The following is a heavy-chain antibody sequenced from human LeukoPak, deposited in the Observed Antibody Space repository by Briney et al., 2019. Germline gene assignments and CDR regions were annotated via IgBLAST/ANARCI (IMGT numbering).Heavy chain of an antibody. CDR2: IYSGGST. D-gene: IGHD1-26*01. Sequence: GGSLRLSCAASGFTVSSNYMSWVRQAPGKGLEWVSVIYSGGSTYYADSVKGRFTISRDSSKNTLYLQMNSLRAEDTAVYYCARAWGIVGATGGAFDIWGQGTMVTVSS. CDR1: GFTVSSNY. CDR3: ARAWGIVGATGGAFDI. V-gene: IGHV3-53*01. J-gene: IGHJ3*02.